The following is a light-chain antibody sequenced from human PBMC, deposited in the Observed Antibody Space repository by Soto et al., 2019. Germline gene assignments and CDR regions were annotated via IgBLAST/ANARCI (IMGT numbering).Light chain of an antibody. CDR3: QHYNSYPWT. CDR1: QSISRW. CDR2: DAS. Sequence: DIQMTQSPSTLSASVGDRVSITCRASQSISRWLARYQQKPRKAPKLLIYDASSLQSGVPSRFSGSGSGTEFTLTISSLQPDDFATYYCQHYNSYPWTFGQGTKVDIK. V-gene: IGKV1-5*01. J-gene: IGKJ1*01.